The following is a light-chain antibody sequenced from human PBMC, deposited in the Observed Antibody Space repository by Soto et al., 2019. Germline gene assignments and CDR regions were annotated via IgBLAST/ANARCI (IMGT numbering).Light chain of an antibody. CDR1: QSVASF. V-gene: IGKV1-39*01. CDR3: RQSFETTLT. J-gene: IGKJ4*01. Sequence: LITQSPATLSVSPGEGVIISCRASQSVASFLNWYKQQPGKAPNLLIFGASRLPSGVSSRFSCSGSGTDCTLAISSLQPEDFDLDSCRQSFETTLTFGGGTKVDIK. CDR2: GAS.